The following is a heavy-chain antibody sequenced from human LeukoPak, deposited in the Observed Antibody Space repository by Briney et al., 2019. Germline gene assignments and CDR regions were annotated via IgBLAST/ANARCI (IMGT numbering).Heavy chain of an antibody. J-gene: IGHJ4*02. CDR2: IYYSGST. Sequence: SETLSLTCTVSGGSISSSSYYWGWIRQPPGKGLEWIGGIYYSGSTYYNPSLKSRVTISVDTSKNQFSLKLSSVTAADTAVYYCARLGLAVAGLGYYFDYWGQGTLVTVSS. CDR3: ARLGLAVAGLGYYFDY. V-gene: IGHV4-39*07. D-gene: IGHD6-19*01. CDR1: GGSISSSSYY.